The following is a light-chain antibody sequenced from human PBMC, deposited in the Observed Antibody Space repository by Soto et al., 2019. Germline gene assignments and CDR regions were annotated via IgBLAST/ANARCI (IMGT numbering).Light chain of an antibody. CDR2: DVT. CDR1: SSDVGGYNY. CDR3: CSFAGRYTPYV. V-gene: IGLV2-11*01. J-gene: IGLJ1*01. Sequence: QSALTQPRSVSGSRGQSVTISCTGTSSDVGGYNYVSWYQQHPGKAPKLMIYDVTKRPSGVPDRFSASKSGNTASLTISGLQADDEADYYCCSFAGRYTPYVCGTETKVTVL.